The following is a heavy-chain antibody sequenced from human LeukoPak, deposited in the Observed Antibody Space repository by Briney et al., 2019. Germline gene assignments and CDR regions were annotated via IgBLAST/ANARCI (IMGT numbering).Heavy chain of an antibody. CDR2: ISAYNGNT. CDR1: GYTFTSYG. D-gene: IGHD2-21*02. V-gene: IGHV1-18*01. CDR3: AREEAYCGGDCYSDDAFDI. J-gene: IGHJ3*02. Sequence: ASVTVSCKASGYTFTSYGISWVRQAPAQGLEWMGWISAYNGNTNYAQKLQGRVTMTTDTSTSTAYMELRSLRSDDTAVYYCAREEAYCGGDCYSDDAFDIWGQGTLVTVSS.